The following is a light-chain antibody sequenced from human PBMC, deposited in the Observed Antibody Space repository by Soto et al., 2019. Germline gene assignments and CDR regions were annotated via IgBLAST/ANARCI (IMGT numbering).Light chain of an antibody. J-gene: IGKJ3*01. Sequence: EFVLTQSPATLSLSPGERATLSCRASQGISYYLAWYQQKPGQAPRLLIYDASNRATGIPARFSGSGSGTDFTLTISSLEPEDSAVYYCQQRINWPPTFGPGTKVDIK. CDR1: QGISYY. CDR3: QQRINWPPT. V-gene: IGKV3-11*01. CDR2: DAS.